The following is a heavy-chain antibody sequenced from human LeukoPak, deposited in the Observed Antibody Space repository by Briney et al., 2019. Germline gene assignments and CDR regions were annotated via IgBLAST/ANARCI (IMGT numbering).Heavy chain of an antibody. CDR2: INHSGST. CDR3: ARDYN. CDR1: GGSFSGYY. J-gene: IGHJ4*02. Sequence: SETLSLTCAVYGGSFSGYYWSWIRQPPGKGLEWIGEINHSGSTNYNPSLKSRVTISVDTSKNQFSLKLSSVTAADTAAYYCARDYNWGQGTLVTVSS. D-gene: IGHD3-10*01. V-gene: IGHV4-34*01.